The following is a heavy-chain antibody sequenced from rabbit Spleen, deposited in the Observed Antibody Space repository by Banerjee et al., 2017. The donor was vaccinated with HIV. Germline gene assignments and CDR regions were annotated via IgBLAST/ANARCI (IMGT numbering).Heavy chain of an antibody. D-gene: IGHD2-1*01. V-gene: IGHV1S40*01. CDR1: GVSFSFSSY. J-gene: IGHJ4*01. Sequence: QSLEESGGDLVKPGASLTLTCTASGVSFSFSSYMCWVRQAPGKGLEWIGYIDPLFGSTYYASWVNGRFSISRENTQNTVSLQLNSLTAADTATYFCVRDRANIGGDYGPYYFDLWGQGTLVTVS. CDR2: IDPLFGST. CDR3: VRDRANIGGDYGPYYFDL.